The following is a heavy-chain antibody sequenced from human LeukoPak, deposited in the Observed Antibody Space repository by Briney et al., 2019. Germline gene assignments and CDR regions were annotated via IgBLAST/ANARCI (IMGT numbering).Heavy chain of an antibody. CDR1: GGSISSSSYY. CDR2: ICYSGST. Sequence: SETLSLTCTVSGGSISSSSYYWGWIRQPPAKGLEWIGCICYSGSTYYYPSLKSRVTISVDTSKNQFSLKLSSVTAADTAVYYCARGTLGITIFGVVYDAFDIWGQGTMVTVSS. J-gene: IGHJ3*02. D-gene: IGHD3-3*01. V-gene: IGHV4-39*01. CDR3: ARGTLGITIFGVVYDAFDI.